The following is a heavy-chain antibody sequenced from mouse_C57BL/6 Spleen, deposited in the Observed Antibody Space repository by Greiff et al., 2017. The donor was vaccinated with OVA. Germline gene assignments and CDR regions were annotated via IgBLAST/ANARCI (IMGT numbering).Heavy chain of an antibody. CDR1: GYSFTDYN. D-gene: IGHD4-1*01. J-gene: IGHJ1*03. CDR2: INPNYGTT. V-gene: IGHV1-39*01. Sequence: EVQLQQSGPELVKPGASVKISCKASGYSFTDYNMNWVKQSHGKSLEWIGVINPNYGTTSYNQKFKGKATLTVDQSSSTAYMQLNSLTSEGTAVYYCARETGGAYWGVDDWGKGTTVTVSS. CDR3: ARETGGAYWGVDD.